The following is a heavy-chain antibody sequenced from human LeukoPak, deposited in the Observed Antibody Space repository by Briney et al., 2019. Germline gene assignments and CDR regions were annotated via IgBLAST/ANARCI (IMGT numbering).Heavy chain of an antibody. D-gene: IGHD3-10*01. CDR2: ISSSGSTI. CDR3: ARAPRFRLVGVPKGPFDP. V-gene: IGHV3-11*01. J-gene: IGHJ5*02. Sequence: GGSLRLSCAASGFTFSDYYMTWIRQAPGKGLEWVSYISSSGSTIYYADSVKGRFTISRDNAKNPLYLQMNSLRAEDTAVYYCARAPRFRLVGVPKGPFDPWGQGTLVTVSS. CDR1: GFTFSDYY.